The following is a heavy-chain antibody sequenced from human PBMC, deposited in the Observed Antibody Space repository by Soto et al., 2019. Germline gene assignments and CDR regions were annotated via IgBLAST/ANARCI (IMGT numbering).Heavy chain of an antibody. CDR3: ARCGSGYTWFNEF. Sequence: QEQLVQSGAEVKKPGSSVKVSCKASGGLFSSYPISWVRQVPGQGLEWMGGIIPVFQTAYYTQRFQGRVTITADETTNTADMELSSLRYEDTAIYYCARCGSGYTWFNEFCGQKTLVTVSS. J-gene: IGHJ1*01. CDR2: IIPVFQTA. CDR1: GGLFSSYP. V-gene: IGHV1-69*01. D-gene: IGHD3-22*01.